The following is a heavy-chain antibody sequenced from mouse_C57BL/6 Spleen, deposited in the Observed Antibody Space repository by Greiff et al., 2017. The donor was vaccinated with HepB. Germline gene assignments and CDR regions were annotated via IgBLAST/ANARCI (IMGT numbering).Heavy chain of an antibody. V-gene: IGHV1-72*01. CDR1: GYTFTSYW. CDR3: ARSLFSTTVVESWYYCDY. D-gene: IGHD1-1*01. Sequence: QVQLQQPGAELVKPGASVKLSCKASGYTFTSYWMHWVKQRPGRGLEWIGRIDPNSGGTKYNEKFKSKATLTVDKPSSTAYMQLSSLTSEDSAVYYWARSLFSTTVVESWYYCDYWGQGTTLTVSS. J-gene: IGHJ2*01. CDR2: IDPNSGGT.